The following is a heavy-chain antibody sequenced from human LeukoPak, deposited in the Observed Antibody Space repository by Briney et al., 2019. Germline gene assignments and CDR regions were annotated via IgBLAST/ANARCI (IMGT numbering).Heavy chain of an antibody. Sequence: GGSLRLSCAASGFTFDDYAMHWVRQAPGKGLEWVSGISWNSGSIGYADSVKGRFTISRDNAKNSLYLQMNSLRAEDTAVYYCAKSLDGYNYRGYFDYWGQGTLVTVSS. CDR1: GFTFDDYA. V-gene: IGHV3-9*01. D-gene: IGHD5-24*01. CDR2: ISWNSGSI. J-gene: IGHJ4*02. CDR3: AKSLDGYNYRGYFDY.